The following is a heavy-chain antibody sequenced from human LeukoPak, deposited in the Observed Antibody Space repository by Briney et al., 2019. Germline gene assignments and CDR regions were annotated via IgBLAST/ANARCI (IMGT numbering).Heavy chain of an antibody. CDR3: ARFGYSYGSIYYYYGMDV. V-gene: IGHV1-8*01. Sequence: ASGKVSCKASGYTLTSYDINWVRQATGQGLEWMGWMNPNSGNTGYAQTFQGRVTMTRNTPISTAYMGLSSLRSEDTAVYYCARFGYSYGSIYYYYGMDVWGQGTPVTVSS. CDR1: GYTLTSYD. J-gene: IGHJ6*02. CDR2: MNPNSGNT. D-gene: IGHD5-18*01.